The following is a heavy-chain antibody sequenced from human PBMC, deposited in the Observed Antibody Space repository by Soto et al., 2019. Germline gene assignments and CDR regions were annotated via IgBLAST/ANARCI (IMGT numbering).Heavy chain of an antibody. V-gene: IGHV4-59*08. CDR1: GGSISNYY. CDR3: ARLPDILTGYYDY. J-gene: IGHJ4*02. D-gene: IGHD3-9*01. Sequence: ASETLSLTCTVSGGSISNYYWTWIRQPPGKGLEWIGYIYYSGSTNYNPSLKSRVTISVDTSKNQFSLKLSSVTAADTAVYYCARLPDILTGYYDYWGQGTLVTVSS. CDR2: IYYSGST.